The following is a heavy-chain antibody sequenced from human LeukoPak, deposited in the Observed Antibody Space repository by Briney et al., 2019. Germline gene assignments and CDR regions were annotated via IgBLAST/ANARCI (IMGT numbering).Heavy chain of an antibody. D-gene: IGHD3-22*01. Sequence: GGSLRLSCAASGLTFSSYAMSWVRQAPGKGLEWVSAISGSGGSTYYADSVRGRFTISRDNSKNTLYLQMNSLRAEDTAVYYCAKEQGYYDSSGYYYSWSHAFDIWGQGKMVTVSS. J-gene: IGHJ3*02. V-gene: IGHV3-23*01. CDR2: ISGSGGST. CDR3: AKEQGYYDSSGYYYSWSHAFDI. CDR1: GLTFSSYA.